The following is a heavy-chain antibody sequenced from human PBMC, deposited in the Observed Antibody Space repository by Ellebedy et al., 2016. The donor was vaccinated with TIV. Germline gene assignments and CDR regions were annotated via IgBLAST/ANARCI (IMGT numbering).Heavy chain of an antibody. V-gene: IGHV4-38-2*02. CDR1: GYSISSGYY. CDR3: ARDAYSSSWYKLGDNWFDP. J-gene: IGHJ5*02. D-gene: IGHD6-13*01. Sequence: SETLSLXXTVSGYSISSGYYWGWIRQPPGKGLEWIGSIYHSGSTYYNPSLKSRVTISVDTSKNQFSLKLSSVTAADTAVYYCARDAYSSSWYKLGDNWFDPWGQGTLVTVSS. CDR2: IYHSGST.